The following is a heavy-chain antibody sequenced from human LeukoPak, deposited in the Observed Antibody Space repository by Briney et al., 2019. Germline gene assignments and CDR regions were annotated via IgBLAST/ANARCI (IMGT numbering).Heavy chain of an antibody. J-gene: IGHJ3*02. D-gene: IGHD5-12*01. Sequence: ASVKVSCKASGYTFTSFGFSWVRQAPGQGLEWMGWISTYNGDTKYVQYFQDRLTMTTDTSASTAYMELRNLRSDDTAVYYCARVRRYSGYNYFDAFDNWGQGTMVTVSS. CDR1: GYTFTSFG. V-gene: IGHV1-18*01. CDR2: ISTYNGDT. CDR3: ARVRRYSGYNYFDAFDN.